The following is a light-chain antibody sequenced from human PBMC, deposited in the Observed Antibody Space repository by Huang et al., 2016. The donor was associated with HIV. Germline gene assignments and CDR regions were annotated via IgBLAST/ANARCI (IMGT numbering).Light chain of an antibody. J-gene: IGKJ4*01. V-gene: IGKV1-NL1*01. CDR3: QQYFTTPLA. CDR2: AAS. Sequence: IQMTHPPSSLSGFVRDRVTITCRASQAISNSLVWYQQKPGKAPKLLLVAASRLDSGGPSRFRGSGSGTDYTLTINSLQPEDCATYYCQQYFTTPLACGGGTKVGIK. CDR1: QAISNS.